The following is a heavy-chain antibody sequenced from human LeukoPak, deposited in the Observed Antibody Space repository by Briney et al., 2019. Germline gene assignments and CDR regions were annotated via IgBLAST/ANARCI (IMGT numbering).Heavy chain of an antibody. Sequence: PGGSLRLSCAASGFTFSSYAMSWVRHAPGQGREWVSALSGSGGSTYYADSVNGRFTISKGNSKNTLYLQMNSLRAEDTAVYYCAKLGTTPHYYYYYGMDVWGQGTTVTVSS. V-gene: IGHV3-23*01. J-gene: IGHJ6*02. CDR1: GFTFSSYA. CDR3: AKLGTTPHYYYYYGMDV. D-gene: IGHD4-17*01. CDR2: LSGSGGST.